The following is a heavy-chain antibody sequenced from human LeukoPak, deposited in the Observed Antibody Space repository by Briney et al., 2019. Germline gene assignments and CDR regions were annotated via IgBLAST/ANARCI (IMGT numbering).Heavy chain of an antibody. V-gene: IGHV1-69*06. D-gene: IGHD5-12*01. Sequence: ASVKVSCKASGGTFSSYAISGVRQAPGQGLEWMGGIIPIFGSANYAQKFQGRVTITADKSTSTAYMALSSLRSEDTAVYYCARVGSGYSGYELVDYWGQGTLVTVSP. CDR3: ARVGSGYSGYELVDY. J-gene: IGHJ4*02. CDR1: GGTFSSYA. CDR2: IIPIFGSA.